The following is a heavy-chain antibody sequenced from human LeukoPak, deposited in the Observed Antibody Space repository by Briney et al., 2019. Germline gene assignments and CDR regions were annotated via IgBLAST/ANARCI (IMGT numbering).Heavy chain of an antibody. J-gene: IGHJ4*02. D-gene: IGHD3-10*01. CDR3: ARVSSARRPFDY. V-gene: IGHV4-31*03. Sequence: SETLSLTCTVSGGSISSGGYYWSWIRQHPGKGLEWIGYIYYSGSTYYNPSLKSRVTISVDTSKNQFSLKLSSVTAADTAVYYCARVSSARRPFDYWGQGTLVTVSS. CDR1: GGSISSGGYY. CDR2: IYYSGST.